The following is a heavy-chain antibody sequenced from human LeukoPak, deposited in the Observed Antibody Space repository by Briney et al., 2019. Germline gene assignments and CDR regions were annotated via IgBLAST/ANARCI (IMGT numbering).Heavy chain of an antibody. CDR1: GGSISSHY. J-gene: IGHJ5*02. V-gene: IGHV4-59*11. CDR3: ARGHTNGWYNWFDP. CDR2: IYYSGST. Sequence: SETLSLTCTVSGGSISSHYWSWIRQPPGKGLEWIGYIYYSGSTNYNPSLKSRVTISVDTSKNQFSLKLSSVTAADTAVYYCARGHTNGWYNWFDPWGQGTLVTVYS. D-gene: IGHD2-8*01.